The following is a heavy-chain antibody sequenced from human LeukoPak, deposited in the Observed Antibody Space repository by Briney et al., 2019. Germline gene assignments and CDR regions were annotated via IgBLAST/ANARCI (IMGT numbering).Heavy chain of an antibody. D-gene: IGHD4-11*01. CDR1: GDSISSITYY. CDR3: ARHGGTRVTLVEVFYFDY. V-gene: IGHV4-39*01. J-gene: IGHJ4*02. CDR2: ICNGRTT. Sequence: SETLSLTCTVSGDSISSITYYWAWIRQPPGKGLEWIGSICNGRTTYYNPSLKGRVTMSIDTSKNQFSLRLNSVTAADTAVYYCARHGGTRVTLVEVFYFDYWGRGTLVTVSS.